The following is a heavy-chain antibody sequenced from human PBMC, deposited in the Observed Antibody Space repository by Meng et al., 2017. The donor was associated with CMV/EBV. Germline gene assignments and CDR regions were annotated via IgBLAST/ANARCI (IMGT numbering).Heavy chain of an antibody. V-gene: IGHV3-21*01. CDR3: ARAASGGSERWDYYYYGMDV. J-gene: IGHJ6*02. CDR1: GFTFSSYS. CDR2: ISSSSSYI. D-gene: IGHD5-24*01. Sequence: GESLKISCAASGFTFSSYSMNWVRQAPGKGLEWVSSISSSSSYIYYAGSVKCRFTISRDNAKNSLYLQMNSLRAEDTAVYYCARAASGGSERWDYYYYGMDVWGQGTTVTVSS.